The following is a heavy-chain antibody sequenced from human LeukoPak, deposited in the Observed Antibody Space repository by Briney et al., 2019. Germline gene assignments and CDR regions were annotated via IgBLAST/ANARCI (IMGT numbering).Heavy chain of an antibody. CDR2: ISSSSSYI. Sequence: GGSLRLSCAASGFTFSSYSMNWVRQAPGKGLEWVSSISSSSSYIYYADSVKGRFTISRDNAKNSLYLQMNSLRAEDTAVYYCARDRQWLFPMDVWGQGTTVTVSS. CDR3: ARDRQWLFPMDV. J-gene: IGHJ6*02. CDR1: GFTFSSYS. V-gene: IGHV3-21*01. D-gene: IGHD3-22*01.